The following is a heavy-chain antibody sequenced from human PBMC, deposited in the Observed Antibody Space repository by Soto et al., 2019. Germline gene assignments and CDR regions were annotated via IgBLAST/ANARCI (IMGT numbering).Heavy chain of an antibody. Sequence: ASVKVSCKVSGYTLTELSMHWVRQAPGQRLELMGWINAGNGNTKYSQKFQGRVTITRDTSASTAYMELSSLRSEDTAVYYCARSAPPIDYWGQGTLVTVSS. CDR3: ARSAPPIDY. CDR2: INAGNGNT. J-gene: IGHJ4*02. CDR1: GYTLTELS. V-gene: IGHV1-3*01.